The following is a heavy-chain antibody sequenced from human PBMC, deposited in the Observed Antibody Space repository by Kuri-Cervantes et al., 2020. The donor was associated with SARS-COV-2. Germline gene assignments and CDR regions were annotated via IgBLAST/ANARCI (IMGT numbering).Heavy chain of an antibody. D-gene: IGHD4-11*01. CDR3: ARGHSNHARRDFQH. J-gene: IGHJ1*01. V-gene: IGHV1-2*02. CDR1: GTTFTGYY. CDR2: INPNSGGT. Sequence: AALKVSCKASGTTFTGYYVHWVRQAPGQGLEWMGWINPNSGGTNYAQKFQGRVTITRDTSNSTAYMELSRLRSDDTAVYYCARGHSNHARRDFQHWGQGTMVTVSS.